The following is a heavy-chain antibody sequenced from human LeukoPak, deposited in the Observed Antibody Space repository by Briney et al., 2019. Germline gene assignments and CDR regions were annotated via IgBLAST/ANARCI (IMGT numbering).Heavy chain of an antibody. J-gene: IGHJ4*02. Sequence: GGSLRLSCSASGFTFTIAMTWVLQAPGKGLEWVSTIRGTGDSTHYADSVKGRFIISRDKSKNMLYLQMNGLRAEDTAIYYCAKGKELDDGVFASWGERRLLTASS. CDR3: AKGKELDDGVFAS. CDR1: GFTFTIA. D-gene: IGHD1-1*01. CDR2: IRGTGDST. V-gene: IGHV3-23*01.